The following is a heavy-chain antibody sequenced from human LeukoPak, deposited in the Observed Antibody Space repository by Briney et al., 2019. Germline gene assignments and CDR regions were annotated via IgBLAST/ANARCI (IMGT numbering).Heavy chain of an antibody. Sequence: ASVKVSCKASGYTFTSYGISWVRQAPGQGLEWMGWISAYNGNTNYAQKLQGRVTMTTDTSTSTAYMELRSLRSEDTAVYYCARESVPAAIFTAYWFDPWGQGTLVTVSS. V-gene: IGHV1-18*01. CDR2: ISAYNGNT. D-gene: IGHD2-2*01. J-gene: IGHJ5*02. CDR1: GYTFTSYG. CDR3: ARESVPAAIFTAYWFDP.